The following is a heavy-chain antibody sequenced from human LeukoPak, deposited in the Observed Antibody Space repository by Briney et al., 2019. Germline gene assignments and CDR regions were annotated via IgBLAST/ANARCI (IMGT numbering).Heavy chain of an antibody. J-gene: IGHJ4*02. D-gene: IGHD6-19*01. CDR1: GGTFSSYA. CDR3: AREQSVAGPYFDY. CDR2: IIPIFNTA. Sequence: GASVKVSCKASGGTFSSYAISWVRQAPGQGLEWMGGIIPIFNTANYAQKFQGRVTITADESTSTAYMELSSLRSEDTAVYYCAREQSVAGPYFDYWGQGTLVTVSS. V-gene: IGHV1-69*13.